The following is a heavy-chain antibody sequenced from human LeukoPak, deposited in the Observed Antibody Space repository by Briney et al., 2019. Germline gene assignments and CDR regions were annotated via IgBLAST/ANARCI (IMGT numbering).Heavy chain of an antibody. J-gene: IGHJ4*02. Sequence: GGSLRLSCAASGFTFSSYSMNWVRQAPGKGLEWVSSISGTSTSIYYADSVKGRFTISRDNAKNSLYLQMNSLRAEDTAVYYCARGSTVVTGNYFDYWGQGTLVTVSS. CDR2: ISGTSTSI. CDR1: GFTFSSYS. D-gene: IGHD4-23*01. CDR3: ARGSTVVTGNYFDY. V-gene: IGHV3-21*01.